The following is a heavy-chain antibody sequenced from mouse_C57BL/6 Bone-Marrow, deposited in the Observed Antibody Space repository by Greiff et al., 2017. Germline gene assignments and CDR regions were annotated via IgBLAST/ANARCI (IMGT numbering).Heavy chain of an antibody. J-gene: IGHJ4*01. D-gene: IGHD1-1*01. CDR1: GFSLTSYG. V-gene: IGHV2-2*01. CDR3: ARRGFITTVVGPFYAMDD. CDR2: IWSGGST. Sequence: QVQLQQSGPGLVQPSQSLSITCTVSGFSLTSYGVHWVRQSPGKGLEWLGVIWSGGSTDYNAAFISRLSISKDNSKSQVFFKMNSLQADDTAIYYCARRGFITTVVGPFYAMDDWGQGTSVTVSS.